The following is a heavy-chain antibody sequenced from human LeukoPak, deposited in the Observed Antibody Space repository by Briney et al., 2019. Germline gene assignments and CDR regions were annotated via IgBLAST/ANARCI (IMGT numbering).Heavy chain of an antibody. J-gene: IGHJ4*02. CDR2: ISSSGSTI. CDR3: ARESSWDEFDY. Sequence: GGSLRLSCAASGSTFSNYEMNWVRQAPGKGLEWVSYISSSGSTIYYADSVKGRFTICRDNAKNSLYLQMNSMRAEDTAVYYCARESSWDEFDYWGQGTLVTVSS. V-gene: IGHV3-48*03. CDR1: GSTFSNYE. D-gene: IGHD6-13*01.